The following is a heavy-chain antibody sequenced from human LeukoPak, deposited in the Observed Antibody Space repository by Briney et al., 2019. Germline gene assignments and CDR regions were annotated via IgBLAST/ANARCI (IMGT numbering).Heavy chain of an antibody. J-gene: IGHJ4*02. D-gene: IGHD3-22*01. CDR1: GFTFSCYA. CDR3: AKGTTRPRITMIVVAPFDY. Sequence: GGSLRLSCAASGFTFSCYAMSWVRQAPGKGLEWVSAISGSGGSTYYADSVKGRFTISRDNSKNTLYLQMNSLRAEDTAVYYCAKGTTRPRITMIVVAPFDYWGQGTLVTVSS. CDR2: ISGSGGST. V-gene: IGHV3-23*01.